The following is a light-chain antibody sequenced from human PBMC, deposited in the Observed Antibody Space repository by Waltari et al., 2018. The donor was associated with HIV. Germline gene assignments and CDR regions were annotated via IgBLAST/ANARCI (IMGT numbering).Light chain of an antibody. V-gene: IGKV1-39*01. CDR1: QTINRY. CDR3: QQSYGTPRT. CDR2: GAS. Sequence: GDRVTLTCRASQTINRYLNWYQQKPGRAPQVLIHGASTLHSGAPSRFSGSGSETDFTLTITSLKVEDSATYFCQQSYGTPRTFGPGTHLEI. J-gene: IGKJ2*01.